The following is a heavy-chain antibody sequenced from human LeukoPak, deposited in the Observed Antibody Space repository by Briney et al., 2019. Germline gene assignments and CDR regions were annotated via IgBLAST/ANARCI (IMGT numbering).Heavy chain of an antibody. V-gene: IGHV3-15*01. Sequence: PGRSLRLSCAASAHTLSNAWMSCVSHAPTKGLEWVGRIKNKTDGGTTDYPAPVKRRFTISRDDSRYTLYLQMNSLKTEDTAVYYCARVSGYGVQLIDYWGQGTLVTVSS. J-gene: IGHJ4*02. D-gene: IGHD1-1*01. CDR1: AHTLSNAW. CDR3: ARVSGYGVQLIDY. CDR2: IKNKTDGGTT.